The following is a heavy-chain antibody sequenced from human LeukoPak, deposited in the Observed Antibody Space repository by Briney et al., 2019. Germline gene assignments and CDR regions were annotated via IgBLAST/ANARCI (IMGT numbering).Heavy chain of an antibody. CDR1: GYTFTDYL. CDR2: INPNIGDT. J-gene: IGHJ4*02. Sequence: ASVKVSCKASGYTFTDYLIHWVRQAPGQGLEWMGRINPNIGDTKYVQKFQGRVTMTRDTSISTAYMELSRLRSDDAAVYYCARGNKGVANDYWGQGTLVTVSS. CDR3: ARGNKGVANDY. V-gene: IGHV1-2*02.